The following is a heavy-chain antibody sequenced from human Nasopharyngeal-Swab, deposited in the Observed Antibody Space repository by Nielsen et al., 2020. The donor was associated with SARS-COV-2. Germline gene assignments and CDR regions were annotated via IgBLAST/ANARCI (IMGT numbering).Heavy chain of an antibody. J-gene: IGHJ4*02. V-gene: IGHV4-39*07. Sequence: WIRQPPGKGLEWIGNIYYSGSAYYNPSLKSRVTISVDTSKNQFSLNLISVTAADAAVYYCARVGRVIDYWGQGTLVTAPQ. CDR3: ARVGRVIDY. D-gene: IGHD1-14*01. CDR2: IYYSGSA.